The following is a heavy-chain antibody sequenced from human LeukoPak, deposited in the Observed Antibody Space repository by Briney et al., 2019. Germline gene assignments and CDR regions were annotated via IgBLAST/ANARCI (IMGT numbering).Heavy chain of an antibody. CDR3: ARGGYSYGSAGLFGYFDL. Sequence: SETLSLTCTVSGGSININTYYWGWIRQPPGKGLEWIGTIYYSGRTYYNPSLKSRVTISVDTSKNQFSLKLSSVTAADTAVYYCARGGYSYGSAGLFGYFDLWGRGTLVTVSS. V-gene: IGHV4-39*07. CDR1: GGSININTYY. CDR2: IYYSGRT. D-gene: IGHD5-18*01. J-gene: IGHJ2*01.